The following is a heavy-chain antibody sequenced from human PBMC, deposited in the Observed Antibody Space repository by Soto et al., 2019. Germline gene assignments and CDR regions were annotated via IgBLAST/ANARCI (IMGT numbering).Heavy chain of an antibody. CDR2: IYSGGST. CDR1: GFTVSSNY. Sequence: PGGSLRLSCAASGFTVSSNYMSWVRQAPGKGLEWVSVIYSGGSTYYADSVKGRFAISRDNSKYTLYLQMNSLRAKDTAVYYCARLGEVAAAGFDPWGQGTLVTVSS. V-gene: IGHV3-53*01. J-gene: IGHJ5*02. D-gene: IGHD6-13*01. CDR3: ARLGEVAAAGFDP.